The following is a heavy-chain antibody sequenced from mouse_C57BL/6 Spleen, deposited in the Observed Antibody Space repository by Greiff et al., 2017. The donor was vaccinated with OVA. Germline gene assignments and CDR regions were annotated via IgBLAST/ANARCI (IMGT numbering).Heavy chain of an antibody. CDR2: IRLKSDNYAT. Sequence: EVQGVESGGGLVQPGGSMKLSCVASGFTFSNYWMNWVRQSPEKGLEWVAQIRLKSDNYATHYAESVKGRFTISRDDSKSSVYLQMNNLRAEDTGIYYCTRSDDWGQGTTLTVSS. V-gene: IGHV6-3*01. CDR1: GFTFSNYW. J-gene: IGHJ2*01. CDR3: TRSDD.